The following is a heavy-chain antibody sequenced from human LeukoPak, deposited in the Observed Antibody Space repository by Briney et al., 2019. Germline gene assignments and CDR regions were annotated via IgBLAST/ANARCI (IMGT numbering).Heavy chain of an antibody. CDR1: GGSISSYY. CDR3: ARLYSSSLGRVFDY. Sequence: SETLSLTCTVSGGSISSYYWSWIRQPPGKGLEWIGYIYHSGGTTYSPSLKSRVTTSLDTSKSQFSLKLTSVTAADTAVYYCARLYSSSLGRVFDYWGQGTLVTVSS. J-gene: IGHJ4*02. CDR2: IYHSGGT. D-gene: IGHD4-11*01. V-gene: IGHV4-59*08.